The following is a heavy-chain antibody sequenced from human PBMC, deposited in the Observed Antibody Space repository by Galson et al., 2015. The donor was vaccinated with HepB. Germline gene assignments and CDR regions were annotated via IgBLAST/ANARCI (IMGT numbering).Heavy chain of an antibody. CDR3: AMGEYFDTSDYYSPADY. V-gene: IGHV3-53*01. J-gene: IGHJ4*02. D-gene: IGHD3-22*01. CDR1: GFTVGTNY. Sequence: SLRLSCAASGFTVGTNYMNWVRQAPGKGLEWVPVIYSGGSTYYADSVKGRFTISRDNSKNTLYLQMNSLRAEDTAVYYCAMGEYFDTSDYYSPADYWGQGTLVTVSS. CDR2: IYSGGST.